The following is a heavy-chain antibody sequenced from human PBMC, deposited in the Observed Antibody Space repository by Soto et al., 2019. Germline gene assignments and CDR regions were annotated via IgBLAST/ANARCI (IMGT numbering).Heavy chain of an antibody. CDR2: IWYYGSNK. CDR3: ARGSIHYYYYYGMDV. CDR1: GFTFSSYG. Sequence: GGSLRLSCAASGFTFSSYGMHWVRQAPGKGLEWVAVIWYYGSNKYYADLVKGRFTISRDNSKNTLYLQMNSLRAEDTAVYYCARGSIHYYYYYGMDVWGQGTTVTVSS. J-gene: IGHJ6*02. V-gene: IGHV3-33*01.